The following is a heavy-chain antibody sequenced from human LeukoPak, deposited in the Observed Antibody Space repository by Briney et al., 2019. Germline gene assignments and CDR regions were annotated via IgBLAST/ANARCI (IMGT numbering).Heavy chain of an antibody. V-gene: IGHV3-48*01. Sequence: GGSLRLSCAAFGFTFSSYSMNWVRQAPGKGLEWVSYISSSSSTIYYADSVKGRFTISRDNAKNSLYLQMNSLRAEDTAVYYCAIYSINFDYWGQGTLVTVSS. CDR2: ISSSSSTI. CDR3: AIYSINFDY. J-gene: IGHJ4*02. D-gene: IGHD6-13*01. CDR1: GFTFSSYS.